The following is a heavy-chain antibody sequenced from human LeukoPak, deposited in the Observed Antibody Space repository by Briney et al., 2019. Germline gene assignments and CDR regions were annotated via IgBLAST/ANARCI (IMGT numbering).Heavy chain of an antibody. CDR2: INHSGST. J-gene: IGHJ4*02. CDR1: GGSFSGYY. D-gene: IGHD5-24*01. V-gene: IGHV4-34*01. Sequence: SETPSLTCAVYGGSFSGYYWSWIRQPPGKGLEWIGEINHSGSTNYNPSLKSRVTMSVDTSKNQFSLKLSSVTAADTAVYYCARGTWPFDYWGQGTLVTVSS. CDR3: ARGTWPFDY.